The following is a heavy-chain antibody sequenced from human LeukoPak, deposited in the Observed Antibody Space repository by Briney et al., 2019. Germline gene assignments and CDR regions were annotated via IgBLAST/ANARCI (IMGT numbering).Heavy chain of an antibody. CDR2: IDPDGSTT. CDR1: GFTFRSYW. J-gene: IGHJ4*02. Sequence: GGSLRLSCADSGFTFRSYWMHWVRQAPGKGLVWLSRIDPDGSTTAYADSVKGRFTISRDNAKNSLYLQMNSLRAEDTAVYYCARLSGIAAAIDYWGQGTLVTVSS. CDR3: ARLSGIAAAIDY. D-gene: IGHD6-13*01. V-gene: IGHV3-74*01.